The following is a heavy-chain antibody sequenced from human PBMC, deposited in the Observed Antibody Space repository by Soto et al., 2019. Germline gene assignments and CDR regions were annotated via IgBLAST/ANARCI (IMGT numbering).Heavy chain of an antibody. CDR2: VYYSGSS. V-gene: IGHV4-31*03. D-gene: IGHD2-2*01. Sequence: PSETLSLTCTVSGDSIRGGASSWIWIRHPPGKGLEWIANVYYSGSSYYNPSLKSRLTISVDTTKNQFSLQLKSMTAADTAVYYCAKLSCTSSTCYFPSWFDPWGQGTLVTVSS. CDR1: GDSIRGGASS. J-gene: IGHJ5*02. CDR3: AKLSCTSSTCYFPSWFDP.